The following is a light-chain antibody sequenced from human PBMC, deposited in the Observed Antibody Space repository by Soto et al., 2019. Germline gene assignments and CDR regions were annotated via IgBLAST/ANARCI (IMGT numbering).Light chain of an antibody. CDR1: QSVSSSY. V-gene: IGKV3-20*01. J-gene: IGKJ1*01. CDR2: DAS. Sequence: EMVLTQSPGTLSLSPGERASLSCRASQSVSSSYLAWYQQIPGQAPRLLINDASRRATGIPDRFSGSGSGTDFTLTISRLEPEDFAVYYCQQYGSSTPPFGQGTKVDIX. CDR3: QQYGSSTPP.